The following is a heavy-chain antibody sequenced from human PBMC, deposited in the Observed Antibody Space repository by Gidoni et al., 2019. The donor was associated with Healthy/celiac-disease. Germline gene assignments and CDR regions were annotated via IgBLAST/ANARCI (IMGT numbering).Heavy chain of an antibody. V-gene: IGHV3-21*01. Sequence: EVQLVESGGGLVKPGGSLRLSCAASGFTFSSYSMNWVRQAPGMGLEWVSSISSSSSYIYYADSVKGRFTISRDNAKNSLYLQMNSLRAEDTAVYYCARDPARPPDYYYYYGMDVWGQGTTVTVSS. D-gene: IGHD6-6*01. CDR2: ISSSSSYI. CDR1: GFTFSSYS. J-gene: IGHJ6*02. CDR3: ARDPARPPDYYYYYGMDV.